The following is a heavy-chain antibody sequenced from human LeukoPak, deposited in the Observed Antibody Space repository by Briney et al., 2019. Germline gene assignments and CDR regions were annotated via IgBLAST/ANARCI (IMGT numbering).Heavy chain of an antibody. Sequence: PGGSLRLSCAASGFTVSDYSMSWVRHAPGRGLEWVSAISGSGSYTDYADSVKGRFTISKDNSTNTLYMRMSSLRAEDTVVYYCAKRRYDSSGHFDSWGQGTLVTVSS. D-gene: IGHD3-22*01. V-gene: IGHV3-23*01. CDR3: AKRRYDSSGHFDS. CDR2: ISGSGSYT. CDR1: GFTVSDYS. J-gene: IGHJ4*02.